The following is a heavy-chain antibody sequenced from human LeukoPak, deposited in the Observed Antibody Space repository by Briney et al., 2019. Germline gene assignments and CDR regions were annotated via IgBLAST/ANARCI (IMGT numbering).Heavy chain of an antibody. Sequence: PSETLSLTCTVSGASVGSAGHYWSWIRQPPGGGLEWIGYVYYIDNTNYNPSLKSRVTMSVNPSKNQFSLNLHSATAADTAMYYCARTQSQSGSYRYYFAYWGQGTLVTVSS. CDR2: VYYIDNT. D-gene: IGHD1-26*01. J-gene: IGHJ4*02. CDR3: ARTQSQSGSYRYYFAY. CDR1: GASVGSAGHY. V-gene: IGHV4-61*08.